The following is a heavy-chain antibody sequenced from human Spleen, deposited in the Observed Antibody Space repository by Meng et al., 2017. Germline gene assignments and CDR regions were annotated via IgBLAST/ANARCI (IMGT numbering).Heavy chain of an antibody. D-gene: IGHD6-13*01. CDR3: ATGAAAADH. V-gene: IGHV3-15*01. J-gene: IGHJ4*02. Sequence: EVQVAESGGGLVKPGGALSLSCVASGLSFTDAWMSWVRQAPGKGLEWVGRIKRNSDGGTIDYAAPVKGRFTISRDDSKNTLYLQMDSLITEDTAVYFCATGAAAADHWGQGTLVTVSS. CDR1: GLSFTDAW. CDR2: IKRNSDGGTI.